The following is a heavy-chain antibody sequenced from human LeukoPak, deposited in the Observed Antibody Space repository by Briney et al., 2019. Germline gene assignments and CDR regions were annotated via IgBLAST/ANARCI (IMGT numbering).Heavy chain of an antibody. Sequence: GGSLRLSCAASGFTFSSYAMHWVRQAPGKGLEWVAVISYDGSNKYYADSVKGRFTISRDNSKNTLYLQMNSLRAEDTAVYYCARDRVEIVVVVAATPGGGFDPWGQGTLVTVSS. CDR2: ISYDGSNK. D-gene: IGHD2-15*01. CDR3: ARDRVEIVVVVAATPGGGFDP. V-gene: IGHV3-30*04. CDR1: GFTFSSYA. J-gene: IGHJ5*02.